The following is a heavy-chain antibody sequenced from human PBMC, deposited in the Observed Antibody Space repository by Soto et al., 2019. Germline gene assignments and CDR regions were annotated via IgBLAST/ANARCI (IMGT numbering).Heavy chain of an antibody. CDR1: GFTFSSYA. CDR2: LSGSGETS. J-gene: IGHJ4*02. V-gene: IGHV3-23*01. Sequence: EVQLLESGGGLVQPGGSLRLSCAASGFTFSSYAMSWVRQAPGKGLEWVSTLSGSGETSYYADSVKGRFTVSRDNSKTTLCLQLNTLGAEETTVYYCAKEDVAPGAMAGWVVRVHDYWGQGTLVTVSS. CDR3: AKEDVAPGAMAGWVVRVHDY. D-gene: IGHD2-2*01.